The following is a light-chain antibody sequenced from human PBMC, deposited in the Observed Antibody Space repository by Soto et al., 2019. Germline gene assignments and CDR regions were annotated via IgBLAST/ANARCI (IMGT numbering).Light chain of an antibody. V-gene: IGKV3-20*01. Sequence: EIVLTQSPGTLSLSPGQRATLSCRASQSVSSTFLAWYQHKPGQAPRLLIHGASNRATGIPDRFSGSGSGTDFTLTITRLEPEDFAVYYCHQYDTSPPTYTFGQGTKVEI. CDR3: HQYDTSPPTYT. CDR2: GAS. CDR1: QSVSSTF. J-gene: IGKJ2*01.